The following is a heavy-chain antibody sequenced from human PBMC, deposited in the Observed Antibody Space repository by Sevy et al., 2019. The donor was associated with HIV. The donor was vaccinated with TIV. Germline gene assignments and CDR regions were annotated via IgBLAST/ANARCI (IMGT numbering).Heavy chain of an antibody. CDR1: GFTFDNNA. J-gene: IGHJ6*02. CDR2: ISGSGFST. D-gene: IGHD3-10*01. Sequence: GGSLRLSCAASGFTFDNNAMYWVRQAPGKGLEWVSAISGSGFSTNYAGSVKGRFTISRDISKTTLYLQMNSLRAEDTAVYYCAKVYYYDSGTVIPRGMDVWDQGTTVTVSS. V-gene: IGHV3-23*01. CDR3: AKVYYYDSGTVIPRGMDV.